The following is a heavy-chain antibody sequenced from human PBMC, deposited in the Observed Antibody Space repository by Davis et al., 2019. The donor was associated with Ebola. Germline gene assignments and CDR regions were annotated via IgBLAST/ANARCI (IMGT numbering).Heavy chain of an antibody. CDR2: IIPIFGTA. J-gene: IGHJ5*02. CDR1: GGTFSTYA. V-gene: IGHV1-69*13. D-gene: IGHD3-22*01. CDR3: ARDRYDSSGYYWSYNWFDP. Sequence: SVKVSCKASGGTFSTYAISWVRQAPGQGLEWMGGIIPIFGTANYAQKFRGRITITADESTSTAYMELRSLKSDDTAVYYCARDRYDSSGYYWSYNWFDPWGQGTLVTVSS.